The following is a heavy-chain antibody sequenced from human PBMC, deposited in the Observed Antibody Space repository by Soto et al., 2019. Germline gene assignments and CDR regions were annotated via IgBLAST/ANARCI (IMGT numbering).Heavy chain of an antibody. CDR3: VRDPNQTAVGSYFET. CDR1: GFTLRDYY. CDR2: ISGSGGYR. Sequence: GGSLRLSCAASGFTLRDYYMSWVRQAPGKGLEWVAYISGSGGYRRYEDPVKGRFTISRDNAKNSVYLQMDSLGVEDTAVYYCVRDPNQTAVGSYFETWGQGIPVTVSS. V-gene: IGHV3-11*06. D-gene: IGHD2-2*01. J-gene: IGHJ4*02.